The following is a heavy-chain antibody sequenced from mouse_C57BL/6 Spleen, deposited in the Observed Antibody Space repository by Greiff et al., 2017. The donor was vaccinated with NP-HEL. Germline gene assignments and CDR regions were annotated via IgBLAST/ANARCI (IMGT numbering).Heavy chain of an antibody. CDR2: INPNNGGT. Sequence: EVQLQQSGPELVKPGASVKISCKASGYTFTDYYMNWVKQSHGKSLEWIGDINPNNGGTSYNQKFKGKATLTVDKSSSPAYMELRILTSEDSAIYYCAQFSSCHIFGYWGQGTLVTVSA. V-gene: IGHV1-26*01. CDR1: GYTFTDYY. J-gene: IGHJ3*02. D-gene: IGHD6-1*01. CDR3: AQFSSCHIFGY.